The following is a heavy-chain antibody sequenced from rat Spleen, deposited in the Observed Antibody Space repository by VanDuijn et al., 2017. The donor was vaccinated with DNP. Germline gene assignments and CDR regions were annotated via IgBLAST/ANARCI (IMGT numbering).Heavy chain of an antibody. Sequence: EVQLVESGGDLVQPGRSLKLSCVASGFTFNNYWMTWIRQVPGKGLEWVASISPNGGSSYHRDSVKDRFTISRDNAKSILYLQMDSLRSEDTATYFCATHDWQGWGQGVMVTVSS. V-gene: IGHV5-31*01. CDR3: ATHDWQG. CDR1: GFTFNNYW. J-gene: IGHJ2*01. CDR2: ISPNGGSS. D-gene: IGHD1-7*01.